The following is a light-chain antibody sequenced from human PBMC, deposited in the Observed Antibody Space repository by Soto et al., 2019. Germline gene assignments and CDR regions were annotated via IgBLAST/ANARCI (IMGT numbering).Light chain of an antibody. CDR2: AAS. CDR1: QSISSY. J-gene: IGKJ2*01. CDR3: QQGYSTPYT. Sequence: DIPMTQSPSSLSASVGDRVTITCRASQSISSYLNWYQQKPGKAPNLLIYAASSLQSGVPSRFSGSGSGTDFTLTISTLQPEDFATYCCQQGYSTPYTFGQGTKLEIK. V-gene: IGKV1-39*01.